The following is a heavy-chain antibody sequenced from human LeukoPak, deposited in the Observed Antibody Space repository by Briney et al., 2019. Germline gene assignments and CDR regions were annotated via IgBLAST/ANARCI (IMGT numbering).Heavy chain of an antibody. CDR3: ARRQYYGSGSYYDLDY. CDR1: GGSISSYY. Sequence: PSETLSLTCTVSGGSISSYYWSWIRQPAGKGLEWIWRIYTSGSTNYNPSLKSRVTMSVDTSKNQFSLKLSSVTAADTAVYYCARRQYYGSGSYYDLDYWGQGTLVTVSS. V-gene: IGHV4-4*07. D-gene: IGHD3-10*01. CDR2: IYTSGST. J-gene: IGHJ4*02.